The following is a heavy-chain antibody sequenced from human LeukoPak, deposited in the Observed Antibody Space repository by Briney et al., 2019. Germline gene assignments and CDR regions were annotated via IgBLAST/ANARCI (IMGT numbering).Heavy chain of an antibody. CDR2: ISGSGGST. CDR1: GFTFSSYA. V-gene: IGHV3-23*01. CDR3: ARDLRRLLWFGEAYYYYGMDV. Sequence: GGSLRLSCAASGFTFSSYAMSWVRQAPGKGLEWVSAISGSGGSTYYADSVKGRFTISRDNSKNTLYLQMNSLRAEDTAVYYCARDLRRLLWFGEAYYYYGMDVWGKGTTVTVSS. J-gene: IGHJ6*04. D-gene: IGHD3-10*01.